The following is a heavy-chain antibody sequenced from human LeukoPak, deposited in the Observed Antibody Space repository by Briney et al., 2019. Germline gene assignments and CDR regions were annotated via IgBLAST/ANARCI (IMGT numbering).Heavy chain of an antibody. CDR2: ISYDGNNK. Sequence: GRSLRLSCAASGFSFDDYVMDWVRQAPGKGLEWVAGISYDGNNKYYADSVKCRFTISRDNSKNTLYLQMNSLRVEDTAIYFCAKVWRDDHISGSYRGLDHWGQGTLVSVSS. D-gene: IGHD3-16*02. V-gene: IGHV3-30*18. J-gene: IGHJ4*02. CDR1: GFSFDDYV. CDR3: AKVWRDDHISGSYRGLDH.